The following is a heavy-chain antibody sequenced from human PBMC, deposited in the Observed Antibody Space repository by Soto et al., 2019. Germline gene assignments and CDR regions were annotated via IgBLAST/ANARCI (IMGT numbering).Heavy chain of an antibody. J-gene: IGHJ3*02. CDR1: GDSISRSYW. CDR2: IYHSGST. Sequence: QVQLQESGPGLVKPSGTLSLTCAVSGDSISRSYWWSWVRQFPGKGLEWIGEIYHSGSTIYNPSPQSRVTLAVDKSKNAFSLKMSSGTAADTAVYYCTSKFGELLADAFDIWGQGTMVTVSS. D-gene: IGHD3-10*01. V-gene: IGHV4-4*02. CDR3: TSKFGELLADAFDI.